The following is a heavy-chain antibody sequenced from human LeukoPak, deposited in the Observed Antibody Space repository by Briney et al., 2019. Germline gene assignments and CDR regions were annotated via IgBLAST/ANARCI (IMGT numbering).Heavy chain of an antibody. D-gene: IGHD2-15*01. CDR2: INSEGSST. V-gene: IGHV3-74*01. CDR3: ARGVAALGWFDP. Sequence: GGSLRLSCVASGFPLSRYCMHWVSGAPGEGVVCVTRINSEGSSTSYADSVKGRFTISRDNAKNSLYLQMNSLRVGDMAVYYCARGVAALGWFDPWGQGTLVTVSS. CDR1: GFPLSRYC. J-gene: IGHJ5*02.